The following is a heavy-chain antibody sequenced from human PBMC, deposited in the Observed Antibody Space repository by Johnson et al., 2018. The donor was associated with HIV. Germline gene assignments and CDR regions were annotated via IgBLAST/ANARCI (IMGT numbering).Heavy chain of an antibody. CDR1: GFTFSSYA. Sequence: VQLVESGGGVVQPGGSLRLSCAGSGFTFSSYAMHWVRQAPGKGLEWVSAISGSGGSTYYADSVKGRFTISRDNSKNTLYLQMNSLRAEDTAVYYCAKDKFMFLENPVDAFDVWGQGTMVTVSS. J-gene: IGHJ3*01. D-gene: IGHD3-3*01. CDR2: ISGSGGST. CDR3: AKDKFMFLENPVDAFDV. V-gene: IGHV3-23*04.